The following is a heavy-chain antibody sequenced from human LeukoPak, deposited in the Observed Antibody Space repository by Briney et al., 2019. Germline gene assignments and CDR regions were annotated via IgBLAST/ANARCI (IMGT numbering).Heavy chain of an antibody. D-gene: IGHD2-15*01. CDR2: IWFDGSNK. V-gene: IGHV3-33*08. CDR1: GFTFSNYA. Sequence: PGGSLRLSCAASGFTFSNYAMSWVRQAPGKGLQWVASIWFDGSNKQYADSVKGRFTISRDNSNNTLFLDMIGLRAEDSAVFYCAREGGGICSGFDCPGVDHWGQGTQVIVSS. CDR3: AREGGGICSGFDCPGVDH. J-gene: IGHJ4*02.